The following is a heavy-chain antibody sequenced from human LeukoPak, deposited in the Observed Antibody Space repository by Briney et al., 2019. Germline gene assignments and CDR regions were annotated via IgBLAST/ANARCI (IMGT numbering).Heavy chain of an antibody. CDR1: GGSINSRSYY. J-gene: IGHJ6*03. CDR2: GYYGGTT. V-gene: IGHV4-39*01. D-gene: IGHD4-17*01. CDR3: ARRATTVTTGYYYYYMDV. Sequence: SETLSLTCTVSGGSINSRSYYWGWIRQPPGKGLEGIGSGYYGGTTYYNPSLKSRVTISEDTSKNQFSLKLSSETAADTAVYYCARRATTVTTGYYYYYMDVWGKGTTVTVSS.